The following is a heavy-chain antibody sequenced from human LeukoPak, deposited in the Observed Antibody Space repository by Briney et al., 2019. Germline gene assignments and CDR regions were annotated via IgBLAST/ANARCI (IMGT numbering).Heavy chain of an antibody. D-gene: IGHD6-13*01. V-gene: IGHV4-34*01. CDR3: ANIIAADGS. CDR1: GGSFSGYY. J-gene: IGHJ4*02. CDR2: INHSGST. Sequence: SETLSLTCAVYGGSFSGYYWSWIRQPPEKGLEWIGEINHSGSTNYNQSLKSRVTISVDTSKNQFSLKLSSVTAADTAVYYCANIIAADGSWGQGTLVTVSS.